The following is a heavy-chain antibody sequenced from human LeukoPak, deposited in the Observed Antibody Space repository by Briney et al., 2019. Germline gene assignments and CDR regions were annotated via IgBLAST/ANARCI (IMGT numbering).Heavy chain of an antibody. D-gene: IGHD4-23*01. J-gene: IGHJ4*02. CDR2: IYYSGST. CDR1: GSSISSGDYY. V-gene: IGHV4-30-4*01. Sequence: SETLSLTCTVSGSSISSGDYYWSWIRQPPGKGLEWIGYIYYSGSTYYNPSLKSRVTISVDTSKNQFSLKLSSVTAADTAVYYCARNYGGDSNFDYWGQGTLVTVSS. CDR3: ARNYGGDSNFDY.